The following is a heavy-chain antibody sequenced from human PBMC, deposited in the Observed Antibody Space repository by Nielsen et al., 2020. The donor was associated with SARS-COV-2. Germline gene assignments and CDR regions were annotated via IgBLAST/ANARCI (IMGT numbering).Heavy chain of an antibody. Sequence: GSLRLSCTVSGGSISSYYWSWIRQPPGKGLEWIGYIYYSGSTNYNPSLKSRVTISVDTSKNQFSLKLSSVTAADTAVYYCARGGDCSSTSCLKFDPWGQGTLVTVSS. V-gene: IGHV4-59*12. CDR3: ARGGDCSSTSCLKFDP. J-gene: IGHJ5*02. D-gene: IGHD2-2*01. CDR2: IYYSGST. CDR1: GGSISSYY.